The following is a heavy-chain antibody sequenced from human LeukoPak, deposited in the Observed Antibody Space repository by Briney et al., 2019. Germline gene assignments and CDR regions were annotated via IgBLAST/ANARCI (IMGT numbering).Heavy chain of an antibody. CDR3: ASEQWLVRGPFDY. CDR1: GFSFSDYN. CDR2: ISSSGSYT. D-gene: IGHD6-19*01. J-gene: IGHJ4*02. Sequence: GGSLRLSCAASGFSFSDYNMNWVRQAPGKGLEWVSSISSSGSYTYYADSVKGRFTISRDNAQNSLHLQMNSLRAEDTAVYYCASEQWLVRGPFDYWGQGSLVTVSS. V-gene: IGHV3-21*01.